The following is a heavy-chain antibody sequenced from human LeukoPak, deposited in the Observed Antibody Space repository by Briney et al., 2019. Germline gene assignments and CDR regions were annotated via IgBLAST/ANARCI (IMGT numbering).Heavy chain of an antibody. D-gene: IGHD3-9*01. V-gene: IGHV4-31*03. CDR2: IYYSGST. Sequence: PSETLSLTCTVSGGSISSGGYYWSWIRQHPGKGLEWIGYIYYSGSTYYNPSLKSRVTISVDTSKNQFSLKLSSVTAADTAVYYCARDYDILTGAFDPWGQGTLVTVSS. CDR1: GGSISSGGYY. CDR3: ARDYDILTGAFDP. J-gene: IGHJ5*02.